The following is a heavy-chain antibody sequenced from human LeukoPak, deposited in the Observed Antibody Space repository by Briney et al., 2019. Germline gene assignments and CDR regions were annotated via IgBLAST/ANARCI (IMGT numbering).Heavy chain of an antibody. Sequence: PAGGSLRLSCAASGFIFSNYAMNWVRQAPGKGLEWVSIISGSGDSTHYADSVKGRFTISRDNSKNTLHLLMNNLRVEDTAIYHCAKIPQVGTATVPNFDHWGHGTLVTVS. J-gene: IGHJ4*01. CDR1: GFIFSNYA. CDR2: ISGSGDST. D-gene: IGHD2-21*02. V-gene: IGHV3-23*01. CDR3: AKIPQVGTATVPNFDH.